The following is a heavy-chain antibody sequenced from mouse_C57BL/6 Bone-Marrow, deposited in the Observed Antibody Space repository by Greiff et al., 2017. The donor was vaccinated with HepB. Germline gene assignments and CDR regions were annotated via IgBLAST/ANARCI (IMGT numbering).Heavy chain of an antibody. V-gene: IGHV1-81*01. CDR2: IYPRSGNT. CDR3: ARRVYYDYERVFDY. J-gene: IGHJ2*01. CDR1: GYTFTSYG. Sequence: QVQLQQSGAELARPGASVKLSCKASGYTFTSYGISWVKQRTGQGLEWIGEIYPRSGNTYYNEKFKGKATLTADKSSSTAYMELRSLTSEDSAVYFCARRVYYDYERVFDYWGQGTTLTVSS. D-gene: IGHD2-4*01.